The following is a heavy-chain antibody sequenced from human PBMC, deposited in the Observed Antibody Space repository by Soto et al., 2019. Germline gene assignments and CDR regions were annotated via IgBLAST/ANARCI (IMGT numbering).Heavy chain of an antibody. V-gene: IGHV3-30*03. D-gene: IGHD3-22*01. CDR2: ISYDGSNK. Sequence: GGSLRLSCAASGFTFSSYGMHWVRQAPGKGLEWVAVISYDGSNKYYADSVKGRFTISRDNSKNTLYLQMNSLRAEDTAVYYCARDLFYYYDSSGPNLDYWGQGTLVTVSS. J-gene: IGHJ4*02. CDR1: GFTFSSYG. CDR3: ARDLFYYYDSSGPNLDY.